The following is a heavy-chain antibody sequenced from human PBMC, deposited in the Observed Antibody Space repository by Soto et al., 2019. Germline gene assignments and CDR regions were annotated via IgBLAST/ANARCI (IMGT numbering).Heavy chain of an antibody. Sequence: GGSLRLSCAASGFTFSSYAMHWVRQAPGKGLEYVSAISSNGGSTYYANSVKGRFTISRDNSKNTLYLQMGSLRAEDMAVYYCARAVRPTIVHGAFDIWGQGTMVTVSS. J-gene: IGHJ3*02. D-gene: IGHD3-10*01. CDR2: ISSNGGST. V-gene: IGHV3-64*01. CDR1: GFTFSSYA. CDR3: ARAVRPTIVHGAFDI.